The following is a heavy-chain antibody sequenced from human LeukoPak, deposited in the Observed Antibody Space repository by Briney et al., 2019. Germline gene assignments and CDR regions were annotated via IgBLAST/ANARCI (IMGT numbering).Heavy chain of an antibody. Sequence: PGGSLRLSCAASGFIFSSYSMNWVRQAPGKGLEWVSSISSSSSYIYYADSVKGRFTISRDNAKNSLYLQMNSLRAEDTAVYYCARDVRGYYYYYMDVGGKGTTVTVSS. D-gene: IGHD3-10*02. CDR3: ARDVRGYYYYYMDV. CDR2: ISSSSSYI. V-gene: IGHV3-21*01. CDR1: GFIFSSYS. J-gene: IGHJ6*03.